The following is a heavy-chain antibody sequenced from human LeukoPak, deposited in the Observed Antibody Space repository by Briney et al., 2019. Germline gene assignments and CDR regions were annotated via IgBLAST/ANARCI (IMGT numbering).Heavy chain of an antibody. CDR2: INPSGGST. J-gene: IGHJ4*02. V-gene: IGHV1-46*01. CDR1: GYTFSSYY. D-gene: IGHD3-22*01. Sequence: GASVKVSCKASGYTFSSYYMHWVRQAPGQGLEWMGIINPSGGSTTYPQKFQGRVTMTRDTSTGTFYMELSTLRSEDTAVYFCAIGPSRYDTSGHVDYWGQGTLITVSS. CDR3: AIGPSRYDTSGHVDY.